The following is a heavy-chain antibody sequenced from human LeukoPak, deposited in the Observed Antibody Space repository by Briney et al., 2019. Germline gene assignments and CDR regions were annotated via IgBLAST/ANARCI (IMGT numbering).Heavy chain of an antibody. CDR2: ISWNSGSI. D-gene: IGHD3-22*01. CDR3: AKAHTYYYDSSGPGGYYFDY. CDR1: GFTFDDYA. J-gene: IGHJ4*02. V-gene: IGHV3-9*01. Sequence: SLRLSCAASGFTFDDYAMHWVRQAPGKGLEWVSGISWNSGSIGYADSVKGRFTISRDNAKNSLYLRMNSLRAEDTALYYCAKAHTYYYDSSGPGGYYFDYWGQGTLVTVSS.